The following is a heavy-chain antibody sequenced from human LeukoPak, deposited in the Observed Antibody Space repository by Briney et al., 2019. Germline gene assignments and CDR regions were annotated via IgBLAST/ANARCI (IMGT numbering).Heavy chain of an antibody. CDR3: AKDGAAYSSGWYDNWFDP. D-gene: IGHD6-19*01. Sequence: GGSLRLSCAASGFTFDDYAMHWVRQAPGKGLEWVSGISWNSGSIGYADSVKGRFTISRDNAKNSLYLQMNSLRAEDTALYYCAKDGAAYSSGWYDNWFDPWGQGTLVTVSS. J-gene: IGHJ5*02. V-gene: IGHV3-9*01. CDR2: ISWNSGSI. CDR1: GFTFDDYA.